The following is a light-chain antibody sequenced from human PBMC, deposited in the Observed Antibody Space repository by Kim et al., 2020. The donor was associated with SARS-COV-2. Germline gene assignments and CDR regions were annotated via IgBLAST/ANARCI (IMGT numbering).Light chain of an antibody. CDR1: QTVTNNY. V-gene: IGKV3-20*01. CDR3: QQYGTSVPT. J-gene: IGKJ4*01. CDR2: GAS. Sequence: SPGKRATLSCRASQTVTNNYLAWYQRRPGQAPRLLISGASSRATAIPDRFSGSGSGTDFTLTISRLEPEDFAVYYCQQYGTSVPTFGGGTKVDIK.